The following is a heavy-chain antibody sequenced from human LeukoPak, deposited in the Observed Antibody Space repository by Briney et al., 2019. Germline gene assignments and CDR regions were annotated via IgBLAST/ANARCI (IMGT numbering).Heavy chain of an antibody. J-gene: IGHJ5*02. CDR3: AGGDPAWFDP. CDR2: ISYDGSNK. V-gene: IGHV3-30-3*01. Sequence: GRSLRLSCAASGFTFSSYAMHWVRQAPGKGLEWVAVISYDGSNKYYADSVKGRFTISRDNSKNTLYLQMNSLRAEDTAVYYCAGGDPAWFDPWGQGTLVTVSS. CDR1: GFTFSSYA.